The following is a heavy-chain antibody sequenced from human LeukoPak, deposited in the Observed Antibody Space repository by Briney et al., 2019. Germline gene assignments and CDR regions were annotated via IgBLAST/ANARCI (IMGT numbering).Heavy chain of an antibody. Sequence: ASVKVSCKASGYTFTSYYIHWVRQAPGQGLEWMGIINPSGGNTGYAQKFQGRVTMTRNTSISTAYMELSSLRSEDTAVYYCARDFSGYYYYYMDVWGKGTTVTISS. J-gene: IGHJ6*03. V-gene: IGHV1-46*01. CDR1: GYTFTSYY. D-gene: IGHD3-3*02. CDR2: INPSGGNT. CDR3: ARDFSGYYYYYMDV.